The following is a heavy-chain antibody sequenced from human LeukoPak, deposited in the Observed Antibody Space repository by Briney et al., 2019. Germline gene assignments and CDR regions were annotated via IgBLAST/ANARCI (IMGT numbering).Heavy chain of an antibody. CDR1: GFIFSNYW. D-gene: IGHD6-13*01. CDR3: ARIGYSSSSFDY. Sequence: GGSLRLSCAASGFIFSNYWMSWVRQAPGKGLEWVGNIKQDGSEKDYVDSLKGRFTISRDNAKNSVSLQMNSLRVEDTAVYYCARIGYSSSSFDYWGQGTLVTVSS. V-gene: IGHV3-7*01. CDR2: IKQDGSEK. J-gene: IGHJ4*02.